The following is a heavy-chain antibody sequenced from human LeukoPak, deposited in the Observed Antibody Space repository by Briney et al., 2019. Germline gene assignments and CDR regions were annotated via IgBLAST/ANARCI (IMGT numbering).Heavy chain of an antibody. Sequence: SETLSLTCAVYGGSFSGYYWSWIRQPPGKGLEWIGEINHSGSTNYNPSLKSRVTISVDTSKNQFSLKLSSVTAADTAVYYCAREGVVAPASTLYYYFDYWGQGTLVTVSS. CDR3: AREGVVAPASTLYYYFDY. J-gene: IGHJ4*02. CDR1: GGSFSGYY. D-gene: IGHD2-2*01. V-gene: IGHV4-34*01. CDR2: INHSGST.